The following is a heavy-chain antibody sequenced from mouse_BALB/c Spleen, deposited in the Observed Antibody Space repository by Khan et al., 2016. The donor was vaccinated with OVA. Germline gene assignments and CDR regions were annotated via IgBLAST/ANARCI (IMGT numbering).Heavy chain of an antibody. V-gene: IGHV3-2*02. Sequence: EVQLQESGPGLVKPSQSLSLTCTVTGYSITSDYAWNWIRQFPGNKLEWMGYIGYSGSTSYNPSLKSRISITRDTSKNQFFLQLNSVTTEDTATXYCARLWPCFAYWGQGTLVTVSA. CDR2: IGYSGST. CDR3: ARLWPCFAY. J-gene: IGHJ3*01. CDR1: GYSITSDYA.